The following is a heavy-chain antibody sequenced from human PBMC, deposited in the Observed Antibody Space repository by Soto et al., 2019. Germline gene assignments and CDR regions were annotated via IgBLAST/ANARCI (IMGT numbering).Heavy chain of an antibody. CDR2: IYYSGST. J-gene: IGHJ4*02. Sequence: SETLSLTCTVSGGSISSGGYYWSWIRQHPGKGLEWIGYIYYSGSTYYNPSLKSRVTISVDTSKNQFSLKLSSVTAADTAVYYCARDGAYYGSGSYSPSYYFEYWGQGTLVTVSS. CDR1: GGSISSGGYY. D-gene: IGHD3-10*01. V-gene: IGHV4-31*03. CDR3: ARDGAYYGSGSYSPSYYFEY.